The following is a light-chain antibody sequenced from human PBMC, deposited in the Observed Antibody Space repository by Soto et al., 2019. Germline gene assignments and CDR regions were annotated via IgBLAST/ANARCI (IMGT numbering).Light chain of an antibody. CDR2: DAS. CDR1: QSVSSTF. CDR3: QQYSSSPAT. J-gene: IGKJ1*01. V-gene: IGKV3-20*01. Sequence: EIVLTQSPGTLSLSPGERATLSCRASQSVSSTFLAWYQQKPGQAPRLLIYDASSRATGIPDRFSGSGSGTDFTLTISRLEPEDFAVYSCQQYSSSPATFGQGTKVDNK.